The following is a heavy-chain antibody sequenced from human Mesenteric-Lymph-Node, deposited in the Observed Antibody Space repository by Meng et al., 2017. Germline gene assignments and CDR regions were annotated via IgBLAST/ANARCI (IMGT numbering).Heavy chain of an antibody. D-gene: IGHD6-19*01. V-gene: IGHV3-30*04. CDR3: VRDGDRTSWPLDL. CDR1: GFTFSSYA. J-gene: IGHJ4*02. Sequence: GESLKISCAASGFTFSSYAMHWVRQAPGKGLEWVAVISYDGSNKYYADSVKGRFTISRDNSESTLYLQMNNLRSEDTAVYYCVRDGDRTSWPLDLWGQGTLVTVSS. CDR2: ISYDGSNK.